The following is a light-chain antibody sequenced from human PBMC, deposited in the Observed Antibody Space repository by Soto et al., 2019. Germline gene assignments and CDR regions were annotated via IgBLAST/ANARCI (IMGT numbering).Light chain of an antibody. Sequence: EIVLTQSPATLSLSPGERATLSCRASQSVGSYSAWYQQKPGQAPRLLIFDASNRATGIPARFSGSGSGTDFTLTISSLEPEDSAVYYCQQRSSWLTFGGGTKVEIK. CDR2: DAS. CDR1: QSVGSY. CDR3: QQRSSWLT. V-gene: IGKV3-11*01. J-gene: IGKJ4*01.